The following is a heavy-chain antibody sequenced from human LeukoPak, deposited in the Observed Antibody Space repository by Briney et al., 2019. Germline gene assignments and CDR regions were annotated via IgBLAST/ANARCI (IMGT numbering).Heavy chain of an antibody. CDR1: GFTFSSYA. V-gene: IGHV3-23*01. Sequence: PGGSLRLSCAASGFTFSSYAMSWVRQAPGKGLEWVSAISGSGGSTYYADSVKGRFTISRDNSKNTLYLQMNSLRAEDTAVYYCAKVSGIVLMRPYYMDVWGKGTTVTVSS. J-gene: IGHJ6*03. D-gene: IGHD2-8*01. CDR3: AKVSGIVLMRPYYMDV. CDR2: ISGSGGST.